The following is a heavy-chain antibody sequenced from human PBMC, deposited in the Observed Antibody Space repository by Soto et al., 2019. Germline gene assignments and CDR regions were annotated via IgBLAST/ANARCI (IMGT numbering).Heavy chain of an antibody. CDR2: ISYDGSNK. Sequence: HPGGSLRLSCAASGFTFSSYGMHWVRQAPGKGLEWVAVISYDGSNKYYADSVKGRFTISRDNSKNTLYLQMNSLRAEDTAVYYCAKDLGYCSGGSCYYYGMDVWGQGTTVTVSS. CDR1: GFTFSSYG. CDR3: AKDLGYCSGGSCYYYGMDV. V-gene: IGHV3-30*18. D-gene: IGHD2-15*01. J-gene: IGHJ6*02.